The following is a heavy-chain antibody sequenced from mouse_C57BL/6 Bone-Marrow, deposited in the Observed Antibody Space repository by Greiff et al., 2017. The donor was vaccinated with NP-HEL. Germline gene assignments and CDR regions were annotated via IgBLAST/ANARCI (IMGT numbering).Heavy chain of an antibody. Sequence: QVQLQQSGAELAKPGASVKLSCKASGYTFTSYWMHWVNQRPGQGLEWIGYINPSSGYTKYNQKFKDKATLTADKSSSTAYMQLSSLTYEDSAVYYCARGSGSDYYAMDYWGQGTSVTVSS. D-gene: IGHD1-1*01. CDR3: ARGSGSDYYAMDY. V-gene: IGHV1-7*01. J-gene: IGHJ4*01. CDR2: INPSSGYT. CDR1: GYTFTSYW.